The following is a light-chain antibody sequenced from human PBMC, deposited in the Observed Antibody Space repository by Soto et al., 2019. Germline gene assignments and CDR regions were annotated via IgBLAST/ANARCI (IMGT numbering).Light chain of an antibody. J-gene: IGKJ5*01. CDR1: QSINNY. Sequence: TPLSQTQSSLSASVGDTVTITCQASQSINNYLDWYQHKPGRAPKLLIYDASNLEAGVPSRFSGSGSETDFTFTISRLEPEDIATYYCQQYYSTPTFGQGTRVEI. CDR2: DAS. CDR3: QQYYSTPT. V-gene: IGKV1-33*01.